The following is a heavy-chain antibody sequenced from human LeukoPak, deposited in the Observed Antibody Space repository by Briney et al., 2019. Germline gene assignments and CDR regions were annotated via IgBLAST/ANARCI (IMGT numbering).Heavy chain of an antibody. D-gene: IGHD5-18*01. CDR2: ISAYNGNT. Sequence: ASVKVSCKASGYTFTIYDINWVRQAPGQGLEWMGWISAYNGNTNYAQKLQDRVTMTRDTSTSTVYMELSSLRSEDTAVYYCARGEELDSYVLGDYWGQGTLVTVSS. J-gene: IGHJ4*02. V-gene: IGHV1-18*01. CDR3: ARGEELDSYVLGDY. CDR1: GYTFTIYD.